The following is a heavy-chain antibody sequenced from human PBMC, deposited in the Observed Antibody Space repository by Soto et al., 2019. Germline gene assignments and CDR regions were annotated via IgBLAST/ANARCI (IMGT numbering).Heavy chain of an antibody. D-gene: IGHD3-10*01. V-gene: IGHV5-10-1*01. CDR2: VDPNDSFA. Sequence: GESLKISCQAFEYSFRIYWISWVRQKPGAGLEWMGRVDPNDSFATYSPSFEGHVSISVDKSTNIVYLQWRSLRASDTATYYCARHQSGSGNSNFDFWGQGTPVTVSS. J-gene: IGHJ4*02. CDR3: ARHQSGSGNSNFDF. CDR1: EYSFRIYW.